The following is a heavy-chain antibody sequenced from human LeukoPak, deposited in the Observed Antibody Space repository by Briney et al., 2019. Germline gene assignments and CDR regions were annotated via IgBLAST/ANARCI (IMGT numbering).Heavy chain of an antibody. CDR2: INHSGST. V-gene: IGHV4-34*04. CDR1: GGSVSGYY. CDR3: ASNPIVVVVAATPGWFDP. Sequence: SETLSRNCAVYGGSVSGYYWSWIRQPPGQGLKWIGEINHSGSTNDHPFLSSRATISVDTSKNQFSLKLSSVTAADTAVYYCASNPIVVVVAATPGWFDPWGQGTLVTVSS. D-gene: IGHD2-15*01. J-gene: IGHJ5*02.